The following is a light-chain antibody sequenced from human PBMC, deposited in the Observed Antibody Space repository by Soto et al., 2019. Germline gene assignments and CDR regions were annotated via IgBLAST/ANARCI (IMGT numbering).Light chain of an antibody. V-gene: IGKV3-15*01. CDR1: QSLGGN. CDR2: RAS. J-gene: IGKJ1*01. Sequence: EIVMTQSPANLAVSPGDTATRSCRASQSLGGNLAWYQQKPRQGTRLIIFRASSRATGVPARFSASGSGTEFTLTISGLQSEDFAIYYCQQYSNWHPWTFGPGTKVDIK. CDR3: QQYSNWHPWT.